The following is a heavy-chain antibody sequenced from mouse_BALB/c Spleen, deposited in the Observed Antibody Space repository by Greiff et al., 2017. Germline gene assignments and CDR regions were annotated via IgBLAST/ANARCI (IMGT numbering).Heavy chain of an antibody. J-gene: IGHJ2*01. CDR1: GYTFTSYW. D-gene: IGHD2-1*01. Sequence: QVQLQQPGAELVRPGASVKLSCKASGYTFTSYWINWVKQRPGQGLEWIGNIYPSDSYTNYNQKFKDKATLTVDKSSSTAYMQLSSPTSEDSAVYYCTRTVYYGNYYFDYWGQGTTLTVSS. CDR2: IYPSDSYT. CDR3: TRTVYYGNYYFDY. V-gene: IGHV1-69*02.